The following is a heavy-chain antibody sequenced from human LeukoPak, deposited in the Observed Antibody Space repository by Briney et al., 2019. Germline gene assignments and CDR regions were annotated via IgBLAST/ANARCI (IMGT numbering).Heavy chain of an antibody. J-gene: IGHJ3*01. CDR3: ARRSLTTGGHAFDV. D-gene: IGHD1-1*01. CDR1: GFTFSDHN. V-gene: IGHV3-11*01. Sequence: GGSLRLSCAATGFTFSDHNMGWMRQAPGKGLEWTSYMSGSGIYYADSVKGRFTISRDNAKNSLYLHMSSLRAEDSAVYFCARRSLTTGGHAFDVWGQGTLVTVSS. CDR2: MSGSGI.